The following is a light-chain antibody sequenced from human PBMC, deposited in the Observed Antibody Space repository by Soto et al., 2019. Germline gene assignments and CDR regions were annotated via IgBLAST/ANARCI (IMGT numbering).Light chain of an antibody. V-gene: IGKV1-5*01. J-gene: IGKJ1*01. CDR3: QQYNSYSPT. Sequence: DIQMTQSPSTLSASVGDRVTITCRASQGISVCLDWYQQKAGKAPKLLIYEASKLESGVPSRFSGSGSETDFTLTISGLQPEDIATYYCQQYNSYSPTFGEGTKVDIK. CDR2: EAS. CDR1: QGISVC.